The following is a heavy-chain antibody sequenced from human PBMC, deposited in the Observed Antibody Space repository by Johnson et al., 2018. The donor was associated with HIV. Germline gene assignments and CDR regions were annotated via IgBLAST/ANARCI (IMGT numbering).Heavy chain of an antibody. J-gene: IGHJ3*02. CDR3: ANINTVTYRDAFDI. V-gene: IGHV3-30-3*01. D-gene: IGHD4-17*01. CDR2: ISYDGSNK. Sequence: QVQLVESGGGVVQPGRSLRLSCAASGFTFSSYAMHWVRQAPGKGLEWVAVISYDGSNKYYADSVKGRFTISRDNSKNTLYLQMNSLRAEDTAVYYCANINTVTYRDAFDIWGQGTMVTVSS. CDR1: GFTFSSYA.